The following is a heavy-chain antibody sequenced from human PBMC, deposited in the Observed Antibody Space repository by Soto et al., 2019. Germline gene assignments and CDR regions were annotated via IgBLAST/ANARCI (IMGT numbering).Heavy chain of an antibody. CDR1: GFTLGTTD. V-gene: IGHV3-23*01. CDR2: IDGSGGIT. D-gene: IGHD6-19*01. J-gene: IGHJ4*02. CDR3: VKNSGWFNN. Sequence: SXGSLRLSCSAAGFTLGTTDMSWVRQAPGEGLEWVSTIDGSGGITYYADSVKGRFTISRDNSRNTVYLQMNSLRGDDTALYYCVKNSGWFNNWGQGALVTVSS.